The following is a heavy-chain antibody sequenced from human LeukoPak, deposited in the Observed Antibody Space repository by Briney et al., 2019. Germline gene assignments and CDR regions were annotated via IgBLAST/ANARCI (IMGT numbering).Heavy chain of an antibody. CDR2: INPNSGGT. CDR3: ARIEVAAGPLDWSPWRTRIPYGMDV. D-gene: IGHD3-9*01. CDR1: GYTFTGYY. V-gene: IGHV1-2*02. J-gene: IGHJ6*02. Sequence: ASVKVSCKASGYTFTGYYMHWVRQAPGQGLEWMGWINPNSGGTNYAQKFQGRVTMTRDTSISTAYMELSRLRSDDTAVYYCARIEVAAGPLDWSPWRTRIPYGMDVWGQGTTVTVSS.